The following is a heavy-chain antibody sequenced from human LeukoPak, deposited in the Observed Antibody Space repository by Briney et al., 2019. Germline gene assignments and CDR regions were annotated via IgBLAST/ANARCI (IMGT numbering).Heavy chain of an antibody. CDR3: AKDILLDWNDRRAAFDI. V-gene: IGHV3-9*01. D-gene: IGHD1-1*01. CDR1: GFTFDDYA. CDR2: ISWNSGSI. Sequence: PGGSLRLSCAASGFTFDDYAMHWVRQAPGKGLEWVSGISWNSGSIGYADSVKGRFTISRDNAKNSLYLQMNSLRAEDTALYYCAKDILLDWNDRRAAFDIWGQGTMVTVSS. J-gene: IGHJ3*02.